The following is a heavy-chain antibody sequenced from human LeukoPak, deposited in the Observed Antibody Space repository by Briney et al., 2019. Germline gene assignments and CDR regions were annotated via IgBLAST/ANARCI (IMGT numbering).Heavy chain of an antibody. D-gene: IGHD3-10*01. Sequence: GGSLRLSCAASGFTFSSYEMNWVRQAPGKGLEWVSCISSSGSTIYYADSVKGRFTISRDNAKNSLYLQMNSLRAEDTAVYYCARVPYYYGSGVHWGQGTLVTVSS. J-gene: IGHJ4*02. CDR2: ISSSGSTI. CDR1: GFTFSSYE. CDR3: ARVPYYYGSGVH. V-gene: IGHV3-48*03.